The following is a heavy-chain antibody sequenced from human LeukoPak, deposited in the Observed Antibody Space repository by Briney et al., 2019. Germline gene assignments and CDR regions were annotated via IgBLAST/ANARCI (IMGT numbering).Heavy chain of an antibody. CDR3: ARVSRGQLVYFDY. CDR1: GGSISSYY. CDR2: IYYIGST. J-gene: IGHJ4*02. Sequence: SETLSLTCTVSGGSISSYYWSWIRQVPGKGLEWIAYIYYIGSTDYNPSLKSRVTISVDTSKNQFSLKLSSVTAADTAVYYCARVSRGQLVYFDYWGQGTLVTVSS. V-gene: IGHV4-59*12. D-gene: IGHD6-6*01.